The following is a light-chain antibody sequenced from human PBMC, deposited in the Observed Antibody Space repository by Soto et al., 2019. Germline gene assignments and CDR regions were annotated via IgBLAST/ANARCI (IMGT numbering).Light chain of an antibody. J-gene: IGKJ1*01. CDR1: ESMSNC. CDR3: QQCHRYLT. Sequence: DIQMTQSPSTLSASVGDRVTITCRASESMSNCLAWYQQKPGKAPKLLISGASSLQSGVPSRFSGSASGTEFTLTIRSLQPDDIATYYCQQCHRYLTFGQGTKVDI. CDR2: GAS. V-gene: IGKV1-5*01.